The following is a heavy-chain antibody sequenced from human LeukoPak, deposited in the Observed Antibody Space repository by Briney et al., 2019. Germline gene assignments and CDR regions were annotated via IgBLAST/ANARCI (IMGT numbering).Heavy chain of an antibody. V-gene: IGHV3-30-3*01. J-gene: IGHJ4*02. CDR1: GFTFNSYA. CDR2: ISYDGSNK. CDR3: AKDRGRFWSGLLVSFDY. D-gene: IGHD3-3*01. Sequence: PGRSLRLSCVASGFTFNSYAMHWVRQVPGKGLEWVAVISYDGSNKYYADSVKGRFTISRDNSKNTLYLQMNSLRAEDTAVYYCAKDRGRFWSGLLVSFDYWGQGTLVTVSS.